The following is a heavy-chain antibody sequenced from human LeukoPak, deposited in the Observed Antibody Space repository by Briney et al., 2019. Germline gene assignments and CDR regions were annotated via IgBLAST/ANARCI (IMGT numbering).Heavy chain of an antibody. V-gene: IGHV3-73*01. CDR2: IRSKAHNYAT. J-gene: IGHJ4*02. Sequence: GGSLRLSCAASGFSFSGSDIHWVRQASGKGLEWVGHIRSKAHNYATESCASVKGRLTISRDESKNTAYLQMNSLKTEDTAVYYCMAAVDLGSGYWEVYWGQGTLVTVSS. D-gene: IGHD3-22*01. CDR1: GFSFSGSD. CDR3: MAAVDLGSGYWEVY.